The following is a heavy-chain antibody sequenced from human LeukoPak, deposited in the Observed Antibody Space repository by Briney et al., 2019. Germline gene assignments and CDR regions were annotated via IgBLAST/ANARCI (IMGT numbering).Heavy chain of an antibody. CDR1: GFTFSSYW. CDR2: ISYDGGDP. V-gene: IGHV3-74*01. J-gene: IGHJ5*02. D-gene: IGHD6-13*01. Sequence: GGSLRLSCAASGFTFSSYWMHWVRQAPGKGLVWVSRISYDGGDPSYADSVKGRFTISRDNAKNTLYLQMNSLTAEDTAVYYCTRGYSSRLYNWLDPWGQGTLVTVSS. CDR3: TRGYSSRLYNWLDP.